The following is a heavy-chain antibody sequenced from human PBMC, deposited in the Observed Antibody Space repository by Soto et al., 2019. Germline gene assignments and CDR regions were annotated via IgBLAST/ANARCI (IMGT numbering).Heavy chain of an antibody. CDR1: GFTFSSYW. CDR2: IKQDGSEK. D-gene: IGHD3-22*01. CDR3: ARDYYDSSGYAYFVDY. V-gene: IGHV3-7*03. J-gene: IGHJ4*02. Sequence: EVQLVESGGGLVQPGGSLRLSCAASGFTFSSYWMSWVRQAPGKGLEWVANIKQDGSEKYYVDSVKGRFTISRDNAKNSLYLQMNSLRAEDTAVYYCARDYYDSSGYAYFVDYWGQGTLVTVSS.